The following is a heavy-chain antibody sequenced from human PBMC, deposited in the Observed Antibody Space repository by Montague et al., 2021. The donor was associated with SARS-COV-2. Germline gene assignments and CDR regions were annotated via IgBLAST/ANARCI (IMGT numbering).Heavy chain of an antibody. V-gene: IGHV4-31*03. CDR3: ARKDIALGYGVDA. J-gene: IGHJ6*02. Sequence: TLSLTCSVSGGSMTSALYYWIWIRQRPGKGLEWIAYLNSSGRTNYNSSLRSRLRISLDASNCQFSLKLIAVTAAATAVYYCARKDIALGYGVDAWGQGTTVTVSS. D-gene: IGHD5-12*01. CDR1: GGSMTSALYY. CDR2: LNSSGRT.